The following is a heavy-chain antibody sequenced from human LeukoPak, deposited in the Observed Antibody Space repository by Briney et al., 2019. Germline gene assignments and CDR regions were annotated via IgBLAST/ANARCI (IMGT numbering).Heavy chain of an antibody. Sequence: KPSESLSLTCTVSGGSISSSSYYWGWIRQPPGKGLEWIGSIYYSGSTYYNPSLKSRVTISVDTSKNQFSLKLSSVTAADTAVYYCARLYRWIQLWCSICGQGTMVTVSS. CDR1: GGSISSSSYY. CDR2: IYYSGST. V-gene: IGHV4-39*01. J-gene: IGHJ3*02. CDR3: ARLYRWIQLWCSI. D-gene: IGHD5-18*01.